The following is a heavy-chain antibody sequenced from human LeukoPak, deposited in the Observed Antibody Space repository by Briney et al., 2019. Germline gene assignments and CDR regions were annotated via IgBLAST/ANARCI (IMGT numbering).Heavy chain of an antibody. CDR3: AREWLASAFDI. Sequence: GGSLRLSCAASRFTFSSYGMHWVRQAPGKGLEWVAVIWYDGSNKYYADSVKGRFTISRDNSKNTLYLQMNSLRAEDTAVYYCAREWLASAFDIWGQGTMVTVSS. D-gene: IGHD3-10*01. CDR2: IWYDGSNK. J-gene: IGHJ3*02. V-gene: IGHV3-33*01. CDR1: RFTFSSYG.